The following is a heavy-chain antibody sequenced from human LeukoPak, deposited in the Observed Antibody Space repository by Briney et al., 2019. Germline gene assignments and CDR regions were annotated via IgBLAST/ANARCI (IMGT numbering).Heavy chain of an antibody. D-gene: IGHD3-22*01. CDR1: GGSISNYY. V-gene: IGHV4-4*07. Sequence: SETLSLTCTVSGGSISNYYWNWIRQPAGEGPEWIGRIHASGSSTYNPSLKSRVTMSVDTSKNQFSLTLSSVTAADTAVYYCTRISYDSTGYAHFDPWVQGALVTVSS. CDR3: TRISYDSTGYAHFDP. CDR2: IHASGSS. J-gene: IGHJ5*02.